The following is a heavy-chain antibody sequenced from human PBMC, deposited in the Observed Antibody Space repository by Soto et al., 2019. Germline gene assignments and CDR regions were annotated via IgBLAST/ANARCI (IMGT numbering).Heavy chain of an antibody. J-gene: IGHJ4*02. CDR2: ISAHNGNT. CDR1: GYTFTSYG. CDR3: ARGRYGDY. D-gene: IGHD1-1*01. V-gene: IGHV1-18*01. Sequence: QVHLVQSGAEVKKPGASVKVSCKASGYTFTSYGITWVRQAPGQGLERMGWISAHNGNTDYAQKLQGRVIVTRDTSTSTAYMELRSLISADTAVYYCARGRYGDYWGQGALVTVSS.